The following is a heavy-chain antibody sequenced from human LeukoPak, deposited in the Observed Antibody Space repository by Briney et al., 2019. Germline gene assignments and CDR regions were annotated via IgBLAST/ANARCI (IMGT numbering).Heavy chain of an antibody. CDR2: ISGSGGST. V-gene: IGHV3-23*01. Sequence: PGGSLRLSCAASGFTFSSYAMSWVRQAPGKGLEWVSAISGSGGSTYYADSVKGRFTISRDNSKNTPYRQMNSLRAEDTAVYYCAKAVGYSYGLMGPWGQGTLVTVSS. CDR3: AKAVGYSYGLMGP. CDR1: GFTFSSYA. D-gene: IGHD5-18*01. J-gene: IGHJ5*02.